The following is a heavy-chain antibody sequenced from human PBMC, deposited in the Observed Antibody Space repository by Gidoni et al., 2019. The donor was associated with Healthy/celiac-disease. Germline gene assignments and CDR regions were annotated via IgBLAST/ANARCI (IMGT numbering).Heavy chain of an antibody. J-gene: IGHJ4*02. CDR3: AREDWFGESHGFDY. V-gene: IGHV3-74*01. CDR2: INSDRSST. Sequence: EVQLVESGGGLFQPGGSLRLPFASSGFSFSRYWMHWVRQAPGKGLVWVSRINSDRSSTSYADSVKGRFTISRDNAKNTLYLQMNSLRAEDTAVYYCAREDWFGESHGFDYWGQGTLVTVSS. CDR1: GFSFSRYW. D-gene: IGHD3-10*01.